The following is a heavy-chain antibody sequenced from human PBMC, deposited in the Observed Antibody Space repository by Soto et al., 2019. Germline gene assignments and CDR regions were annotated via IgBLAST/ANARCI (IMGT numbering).Heavy chain of an antibody. Sequence: GASVKVSCKASGGTFSSYTISWVRQAPGQGLEWMGRIIPILGIANYAQKFQGRVTITADESTSTAYMELSSLRSEDTAVYYCASEVGATTGYFDYWGQGTLVTVSS. CDR2: IIPILGIA. CDR3: ASEVGATTGYFDY. CDR1: GGTFSSYT. D-gene: IGHD1-26*01. J-gene: IGHJ4*02. V-gene: IGHV1-69*02.